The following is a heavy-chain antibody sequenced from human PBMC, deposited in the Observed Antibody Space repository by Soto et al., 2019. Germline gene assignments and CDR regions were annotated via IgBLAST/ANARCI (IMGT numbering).Heavy chain of an antibody. V-gene: IGHV3-7*04. CDR1: GFTFSNNW. Sequence: EVHLVESGGGWVQPGGSLRLSCAASGFTFSNNWINWVRQAPGKGLEWVAAINQDGSEKKFVDSVKGRFTISRDNARNSVDLQMNSLRGEDTAVYFCMRGPQMVYGENFWGPGTLGTVSP. J-gene: IGHJ4*02. CDR3: MRGPQMVYGENF. D-gene: IGHD4-17*01. CDR2: INQDGSEK.